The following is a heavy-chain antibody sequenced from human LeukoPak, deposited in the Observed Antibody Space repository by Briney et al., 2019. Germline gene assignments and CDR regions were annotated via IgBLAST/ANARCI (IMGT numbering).Heavy chain of an antibody. J-gene: IGHJ4*02. CDR3: ARSMNSGSYPDY. CDR2: INSDGSST. V-gene: IGHV3-74*01. CDR1: GFTFSSYW. Sequence: GGSLRLSCAASGFTFSSYWMHWVRQAPGKGLVWVSRINSDGSSTSYADSVKGRFTISRDNAKNTLYLQMNSLRAEDTAVYYCARSMNSGSYPDYWGQGTLVTVYS. D-gene: IGHD1-26*01.